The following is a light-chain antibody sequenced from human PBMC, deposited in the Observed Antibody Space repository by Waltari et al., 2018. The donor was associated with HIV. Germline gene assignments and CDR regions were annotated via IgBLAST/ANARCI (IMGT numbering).Light chain of an antibody. CDR3: QSVDSSGNYQV. CDR1: ALPNQY. V-gene: IGLV3-25*03. CDR2: KDS. Sequence: SYELTQPPSVSVSPGQTARITCSGDALPNQYAYWYQQKPGQAPVLVIYKDSERPSGIPERFSGSSSGTTVTLTISGVQAEDEADYYCQSVDSSGNYQVFGGGTKLTVL. J-gene: IGLJ3*02.